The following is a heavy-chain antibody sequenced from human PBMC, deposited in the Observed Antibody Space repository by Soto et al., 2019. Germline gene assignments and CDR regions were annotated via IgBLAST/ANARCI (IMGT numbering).Heavy chain of an antibody. CDR1: GFTLSNYW. D-gene: IGHD5-18*01. CDR2: INSDGSNT. V-gene: IGHV3-74*01. J-gene: IGHJ4*02. CDR3: AREIQLGY. Sequence: PGGTLRLSFAVSGFTLSNYWMHWVRQAPGKGLVWVSRINSDGSNTNYADSVKGRFTISRDNAKNTLYLEMNNLRAEDTAVYYCAREIQLGYWGQGTLVTVSS.